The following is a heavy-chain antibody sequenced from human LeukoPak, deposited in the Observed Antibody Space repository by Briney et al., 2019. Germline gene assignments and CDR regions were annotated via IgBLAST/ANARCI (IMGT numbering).Heavy chain of an antibody. V-gene: IGHV4-31*03. D-gene: IGHD6-13*01. J-gene: IGHJ5*02. CDR3: ARAPPGIAAAGSRFNWFDP. Sequence: SQTLSLTCTVSGGSISSGGYYWSWIRQHPGKGLEWIGYIYYSGSTYYNPSLKSRVTISVDTSKNQFSLKLSSVTAADTAVYYCARAPPGIAAAGSRFNWFDPWGQGTLVTVSS. CDR2: IYYSGST. CDR1: GGSISSGGYY.